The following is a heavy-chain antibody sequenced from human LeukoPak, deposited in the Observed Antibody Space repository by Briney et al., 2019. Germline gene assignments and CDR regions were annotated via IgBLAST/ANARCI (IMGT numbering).Heavy chain of an antibody. D-gene: IGHD4-11*01. CDR1: GGSISSGDYH. V-gene: IGHV4-30-4*08. CDR3: GRVPGAYRNPYFDS. J-gene: IGHJ4*02. CDR2: IYYNRNT. Sequence: SETLSLTCTVSGGSISSGDYHWSWIRQPPGKGLEWIGYIYYNRNTYYHPSLKSRVTISIDTSKNQFSLKLTSVTAADTAVYYCGRVPGAYRNPYFDSWGQGTLVTVSS.